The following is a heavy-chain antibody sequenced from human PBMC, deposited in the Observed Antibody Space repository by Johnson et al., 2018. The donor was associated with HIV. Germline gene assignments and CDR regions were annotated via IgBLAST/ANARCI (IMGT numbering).Heavy chain of an antibody. Sequence: QVQLVESGGGVVQPGRSLRLSCAASGFTFSSYAMHWVRQAPGKGLEWVAVISYDGSNKYYADSVKGRFTISRDNSKNTLYHQMNSLRAEDTAVYYCARVAPAHDAFDIWGQGTMVTVSS. J-gene: IGHJ3*02. CDR2: ISYDGSNK. D-gene: IGHD2-2*01. CDR1: GFTFSSYA. CDR3: ARVAPAHDAFDI. V-gene: IGHV3-30*14.